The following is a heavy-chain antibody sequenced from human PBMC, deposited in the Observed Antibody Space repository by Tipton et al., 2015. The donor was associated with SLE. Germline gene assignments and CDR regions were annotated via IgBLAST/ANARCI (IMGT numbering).Heavy chain of an antibody. D-gene: IGHD4-17*01. CDR2: IYYSGTN. Sequence: TLSLTCTVSGASIRSDGYYWSWIRQHPGKGLEWIGYIYYSGTNHYNPSLRGRVTISVDTSKNQFSLNLNSMTAADTALYYCARAPPYGDYFDYWGQGALVTVSS. CDR1: GASIRSDGYY. CDR3: ARAPPYGDYFDY. V-gene: IGHV4-31*03. J-gene: IGHJ4*02.